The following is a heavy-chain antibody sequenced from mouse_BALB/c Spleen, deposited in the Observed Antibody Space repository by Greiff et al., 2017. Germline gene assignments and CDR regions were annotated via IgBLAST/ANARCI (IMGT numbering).Heavy chain of an antibody. Sequence: EVKLMESGGGLVKPGGSLKLSCAASGFTFSSYAMSWVRQSPEKRLEWVAEISSGGSYTYYPDTVTGRFTISRDNAKNTLYLEMSSLRSEDTAMYYCAREQGYYGFAYWGQGTLVTVSA. J-gene: IGHJ3*01. CDR2: ISSGGSYT. V-gene: IGHV5-9-4*01. CDR1: GFTFSSYA. D-gene: IGHD2-3*01. CDR3: AREQGYYGFAY.